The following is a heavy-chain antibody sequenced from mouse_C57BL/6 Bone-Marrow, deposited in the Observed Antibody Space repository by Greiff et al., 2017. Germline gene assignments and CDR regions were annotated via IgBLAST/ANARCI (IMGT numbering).Heavy chain of an antibody. CDR1: GYTFTSYW. Sequence: QVQLQQPGAELVKPGASVKLSCKASGYTFTSYWMHWVKQRPGQGLEWIGMIHPNSGSTNYNEKFKSKATLTVDKSSRTAYMQLSSLTSEDSAVYYCARYYGSYFDYWGQGTTLTVSS. CDR2: IHPNSGST. V-gene: IGHV1-64*01. CDR3: ARYYGSYFDY. J-gene: IGHJ2*01. D-gene: IGHD1-1*01.